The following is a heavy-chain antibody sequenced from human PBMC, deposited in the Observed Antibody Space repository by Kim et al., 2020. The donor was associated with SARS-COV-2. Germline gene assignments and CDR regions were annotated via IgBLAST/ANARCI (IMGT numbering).Heavy chain of an antibody. D-gene: IGHD3-9*01. Sequence: GGSLRLSCAASGFTFSSYAMHWVRQAPGKGLEWVAVISYDGSNKYYADSVKGRFTISRDNSKNTLYLQMNSLRAEDTAVYYCARDGLGDILTGPFDYWGQGTLVTVSS. CDR1: GFTFSSYA. J-gene: IGHJ4*02. CDR2: ISYDGSNK. CDR3: ARDGLGDILTGPFDY. V-gene: IGHV3-30*04.